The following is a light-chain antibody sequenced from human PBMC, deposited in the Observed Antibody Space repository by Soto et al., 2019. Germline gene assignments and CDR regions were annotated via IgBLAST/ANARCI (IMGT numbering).Light chain of an antibody. CDR3: QTWGTGIWV. CDR2: VNSDGTH. V-gene: IGLV4-69*01. J-gene: IGLJ3*02. Sequence: LTQSPSASASPGASVKLTCTLSSAHSNYAIARHQQQPEKGPRYLMKVNSDGTHSRGDGIPDRFSGSSSGVERYLTISSLQSDDEADYYCQTWGTGIWVFGGGTKLTVL. CDR1: SAHSNYA.